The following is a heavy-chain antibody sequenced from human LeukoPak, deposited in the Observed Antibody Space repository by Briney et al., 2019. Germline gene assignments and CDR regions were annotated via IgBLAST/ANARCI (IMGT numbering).Heavy chain of an antibody. CDR3: ASAYYDFWSGYPPPPYYFDY. V-gene: IGHV4-34*01. Sequence: SETLSLTCAVYGGSFSGYYWSWIRQPPGKGLEWIGEINHSGSTNYNPSLKSRVPISVDTSKNQFSLKLSSVTAADTAVYYCASAYYDFWSGYPPPPYYFDYRGQGTLVTVSS. D-gene: IGHD3-3*01. CDR1: GGSFSGYY. CDR2: INHSGST. J-gene: IGHJ4*02.